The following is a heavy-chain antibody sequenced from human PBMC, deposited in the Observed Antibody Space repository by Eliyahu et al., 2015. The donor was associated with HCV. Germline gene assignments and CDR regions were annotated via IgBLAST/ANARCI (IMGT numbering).Heavy chain of an antibody. D-gene: IGHD2-15*01. CDR3: ARAGSKNSCPTI. J-gene: IGHJ4*02. V-gene: IGHV4-4*07. CDR1: GGSISSYY. CDR2: MYTTGNT. Sequence: QVQLQESGPGLVKPSETVSLNCTVSGGSISSYYWSWMRQPAGKGLEWIGHMYTTGNTNYNPSLQSRVAMSVDTSKNQFSLELRSVTAADTAVYFCARAGSKNSCPTIWGQGTLVTVSS.